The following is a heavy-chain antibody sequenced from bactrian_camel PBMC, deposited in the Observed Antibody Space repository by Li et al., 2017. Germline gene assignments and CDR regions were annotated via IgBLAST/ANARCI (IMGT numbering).Heavy chain of an antibody. CDR3: AAGRSLWCALTSPYRH. CDR1: GDVDSGYC. CDR2: IYIGTGRT. D-gene: IGHD2*01. V-gene: IGHV3S39*01. Sequence: HVQLVESGGGSVQPGGSLKLSCLASGDVDSGYCMAWFRQAPGKEREGVANIYIGTGRTNYADAVKGRFTISKDNVKNTLYLQMNSLEPEDTAMYYCAAGRSLWCALTSPYRHWGQGTQVTVS. J-gene: IGHJ4*01.